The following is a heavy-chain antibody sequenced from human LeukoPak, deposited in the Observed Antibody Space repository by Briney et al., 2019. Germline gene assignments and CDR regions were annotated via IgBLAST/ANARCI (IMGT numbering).Heavy chain of an antibody. V-gene: IGHV4-59*01. CDR2: IYYSGST. Sequence: SETLSLTCTVSGGSISSYHWSWIRQPPGKGLEWIGYIYYSGSTNYNPSLKSRVTISVDTSKNQFSLKLSSVTAADTAVYYCARVSMGYNYYNMDVWGKGTTVTVSS. CDR3: ARVSMGYNYYNMDV. J-gene: IGHJ6*03. CDR1: GGSISSYH.